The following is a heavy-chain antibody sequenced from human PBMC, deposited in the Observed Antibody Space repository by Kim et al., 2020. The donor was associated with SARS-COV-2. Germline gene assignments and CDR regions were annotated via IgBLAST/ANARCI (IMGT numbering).Heavy chain of an antibody. Sequence: GGSLRLSCAASGFTFSSYSMNWVRQAPGKGLEWVSSISSSSSYIYYADSVKGRFTISRDNAKNSLYLQMNSLRAEDTAVYYCARDVNWNDVPSFDIWGQGTMVTVSS. CDR3: ARDVNWNDVPSFDI. CDR2: ISSSSSYI. J-gene: IGHJ3*02. D-gene: IGHD1-1*01. V-gene: IGHV3-21*01. CDR1: GFTFSSYS.